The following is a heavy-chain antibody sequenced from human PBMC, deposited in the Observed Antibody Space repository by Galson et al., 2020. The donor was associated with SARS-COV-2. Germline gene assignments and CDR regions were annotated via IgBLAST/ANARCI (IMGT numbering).Heavy chain of an antibody. CDR1: GFTFSDYY. Sequence: GGSLRLSCAASGFTFSDYYMSWIRQAPGKGLEWVSYITSSSTYTNYADSVKGRFTISRDNAKNSLYLRMNSLRAEDTAVYYCARGLVVAAPPDYWGQGTLVTVSS. J-gene: IGHJ4*02. D-gene: IGHD2-15*01. CDR2: ITSSSTYT. V-gene: IGHV3-11*06. CDR3: ARGLVVAAPPDY.